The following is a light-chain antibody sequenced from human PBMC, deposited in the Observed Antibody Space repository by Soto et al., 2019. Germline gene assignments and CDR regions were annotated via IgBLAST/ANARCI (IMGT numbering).Light chain of an antibody. V-gene: IGKV3-20*01. Sequence: IVLTQSPGTLSLSPGERATLSCGASQSVTTNFLAWYQQKPGQAPRLLIYGASSRATGVPDRFSGSGSGTDFTLPISRLEPGDFAVYYCHQDCKPLFTFVHGTKVDIK. CDR1: QSVTTNF. CDR2: GAS. CDR3: HQDCKPLFT. J-gene: IGKJ3*01.